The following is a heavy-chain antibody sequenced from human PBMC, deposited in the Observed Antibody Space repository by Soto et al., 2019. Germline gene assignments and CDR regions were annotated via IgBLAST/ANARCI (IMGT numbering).Heavy chain of an antibody. CDR2: MSNDGNKK. Sequence: GGSLRLSCAASGFTFSSYGLHWVRQAPGKGLEWVAVMSNDGNKKYYADSVQGRFTISRDNSKNTLSLQMNSLRTEDTAVYYCAKGGDSSYDYYFDYWGQGTLVTVSS. V-gene: IGHV3-30*18. CDR3: AKGGDSSYDYYFDY. J-gene: IGHJ4*01. CDR1: GFTFSSYG. D-gene: IGHD6-6*01.